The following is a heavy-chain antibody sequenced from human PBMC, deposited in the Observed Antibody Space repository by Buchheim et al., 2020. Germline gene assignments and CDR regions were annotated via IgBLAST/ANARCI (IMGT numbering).Heavy chain of an antibody. V-gene: IGHV3-30*18. CDR1: GFTFSSYG. J-gene: IGHJ5*02. Sequence: QVQLVESGGGVVQPGRSLRLSCAASGFTFSSYGMNWVRQAPGKGLEWVAVISYDGSNKYYADSVKGRFTISRDNSKNKLYLQMNSLRAEDTAVDYCAKDRLVGSYTNWFDPWGQGTL. CDR2: ISYDGSNK. D-gene: IGHD1-26*01. CDR3: AKDRLVGSYTNWFDP.